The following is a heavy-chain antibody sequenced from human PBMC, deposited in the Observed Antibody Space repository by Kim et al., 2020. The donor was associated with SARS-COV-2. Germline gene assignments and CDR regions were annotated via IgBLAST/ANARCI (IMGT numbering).Heavy chain of an antibody. D-gene: IGHD6-13*01. J-gene: IGHJ6*02. CDR2: INHSGST. CDR1: GGSFSGYY. CDR3: ARGWEQLGPYYYYGMDV. Sequence: SETLSLTCAVYGGSFSGYYWSWIRQPPGKGLEWIGEINHSGSTNYNPSRKSRVTISVDTSKNQFSLKLSSVTAADTAVYYCARGWEQLGPYYYYGMDVWGQGTTVTVSS. V-gene: IGHV4-34*01.